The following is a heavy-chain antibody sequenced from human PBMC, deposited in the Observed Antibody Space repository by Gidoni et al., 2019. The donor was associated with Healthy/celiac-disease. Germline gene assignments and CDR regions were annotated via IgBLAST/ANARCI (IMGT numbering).Heavy chain of an antibody. D-gene: IGHD2-15*01. J-gene: IGHJ2*01. V-gene: IGHV4-31*03. Sequence: QVQLQESGPGLVKPSQTLSLTCTVSGGSISSGCYYWSWIRQHPGKGLEWIGYIYYSGSTYYNPSLKSRVTISVDTSKNQFSLKLSSVTAADTAVYYCASTVRSFYWYFDPWGRGTLVTVSS. CDR3: ASTVRSFYWYFDP. CDR2: IYYSGST. CDR1: GGSISSGCYY.